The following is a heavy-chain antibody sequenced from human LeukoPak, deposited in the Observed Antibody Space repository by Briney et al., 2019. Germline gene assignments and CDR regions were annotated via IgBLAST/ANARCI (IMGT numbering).Heavy chain of an antibody. CDR3: ARDGHGPITMVRGASSGWFDP. V-gene: IGHV3-33*01. D-gene: IGHD3-10*01. CDR1: GFTFSSYG. J-gene: IGHJ5*02. CDR2: IWYDGSNI. Sequence: PGGSLRLSCAASGFTFSSYGMHWVRQAPGKGLEWVAVIWYDGSNIYYAASVKGRSTISRDNSKNTLYLQMNSLRAEDTAVYYCARDGHGPITMVRGASSGWFDPWGQGTLVTVSS.